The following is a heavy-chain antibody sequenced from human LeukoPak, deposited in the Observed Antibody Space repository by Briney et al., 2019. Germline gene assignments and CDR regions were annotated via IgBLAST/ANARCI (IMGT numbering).Heavy chain of an antibody. CDR3: ARASPPYGDDAFDI. Sequence: ASVKVSCKASGYTFTGYYMHWVRQAPGQGLEWRGWINPNSGGTNYAQKFQGWVTMTRDTSISTAYMELSRLRSDDTAVYYCARASPPYGDDAFDIWGQGTMVTVSS. CDR2: INPNSGGT. D-gene: IGHD4-17*01. J-gene: IGHJ3*02. CDR1: GYTFTGYY. V-gene: IGHV1-2*04.